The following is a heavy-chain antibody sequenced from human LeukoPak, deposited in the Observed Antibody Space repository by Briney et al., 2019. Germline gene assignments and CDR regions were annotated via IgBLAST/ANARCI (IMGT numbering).Heavy chain of an antibody. CDR1: GYTFSDYA. CDR2: ISVYNGDT. J-gene: IGHJ4*02. D-gene: IGHD3-10*01. CDR3: VRGGGFNSGFEY. Sequence: ASVKVSCKASGYTFSDYAMHWVRQAPGQGLEWMGWISVYNGDTKYAQNLQGRVTLTTDTSTSTAYMELRSLRSDDTAVYYCVRGGGFNSGFEYWGQGTLVIVSS. V-gene: IGHV1-18*01.